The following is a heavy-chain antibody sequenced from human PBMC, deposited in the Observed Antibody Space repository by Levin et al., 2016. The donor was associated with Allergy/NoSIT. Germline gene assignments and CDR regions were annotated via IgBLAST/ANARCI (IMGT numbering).Heavy chain of an antibody. J-gene: IGHJ6*02. CDR2: IIPIFGTA. D-gene: IGHD1-26*01. CDR3: ARKGREGATRLLGYYYGMDV. Sequence: WVRQAPGQGLEWMGGIIPIFGTANYAQKFQGRVTITADESTSTAYMELSSLRSEDTAVYYCARKGREGATRLLGYYYGMDVWGQGTTVTVSS. V-gene: IGHV1-69*01.